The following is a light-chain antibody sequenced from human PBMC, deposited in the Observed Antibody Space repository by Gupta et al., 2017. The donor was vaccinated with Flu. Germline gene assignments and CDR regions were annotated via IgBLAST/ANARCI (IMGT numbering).Light chain of an antibody. V-gene: IGKV1-33*01. CDR1: QDISNY. Sequence: THSPSSLSASVGDRVTITCQASQDISNYLNGDQQKPGKGPKLLIYDASNLETGVTSRVSGSGSVTFTISSLQPEDIATYYCQQDDNLPLTFGGGTKVENK. CDR3: QQDDNLPLT. CDR2: DAS. J-gene: IGKJ4*01.